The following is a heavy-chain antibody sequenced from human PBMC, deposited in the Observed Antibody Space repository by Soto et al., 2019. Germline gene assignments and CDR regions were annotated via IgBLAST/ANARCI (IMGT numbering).Heavy chain of an antibody. V-gene: IGHV1-3*01. Sequence: ASVKVSCKASGYTFTSYAMHWVRQAPGQRLEWMGWINAGNGNTKYSQKFQGWVTMTRDTSISTAYMELGRLRSDDTAVYYCARGRGYYYDSSGYRVMSSKYYFDYWGQGTLVTVSS. CDR1: GYTFTSYA. D-gene: IGHD3-22*01. CDR3: ARGRGYYYDSSGYRVMSSKYYFDY. CDR2: INAGNGNT. J-gene: IGHJ4*02.